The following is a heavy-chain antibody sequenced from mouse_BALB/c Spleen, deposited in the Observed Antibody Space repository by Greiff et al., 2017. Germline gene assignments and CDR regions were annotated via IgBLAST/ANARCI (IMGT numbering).Heavy chain of an antibody. Sequence: VQLQQSGPGLVQPSQSLSITCTVSGFSLTSYGVHWVRQSPGKGLEWLGVIWSGGSTDYNAAFISRLSISKDNSKSQVFFKMNSLQANDTAIYYCASYRRFAYWGQGTLVTVSA. CDR1: GFSLTSYG. CDR2: IWSGGST. CDR3: ASYRRFAY. J-gene: IGHJ3*01. V-gene: IGHV2-2*02.